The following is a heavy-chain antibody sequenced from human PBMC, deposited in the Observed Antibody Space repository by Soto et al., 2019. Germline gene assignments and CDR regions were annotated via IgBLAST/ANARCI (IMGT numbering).Heavy chain of an antibody. D-gene: IGHD6-13*01. CDR1: GFKFSNFV. CDR3: AKGSSSYFNYYHAMDV. CDR2: ISGNGGSP. J-gene: IGHJ6*02. Sequence: EVQLLESGGGLVQPGGSLRLSCAASGFKFSNFVMSWVRRSPGKGLEWVSVISGNGGSPYYSDSVKGRFTISRDNSENTLYLRMNSLRDEDTAVYYCAKGSSSYFNYYHAMDVWGQGTAVTVSS. V-gene: IGHV3-23*01.